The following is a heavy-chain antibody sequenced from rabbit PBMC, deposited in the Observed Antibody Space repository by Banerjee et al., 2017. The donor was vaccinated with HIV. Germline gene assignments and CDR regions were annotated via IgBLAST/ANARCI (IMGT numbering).Heavy chain of an antibody. V-gene: IGHV1S45*01. CDR2: INTSSGNT. CDR3: AREGYYYPYGDAGYAYATLDL. Sequence: QDQLEESGGDLVKPEGSLTLTCTASGFSFSNKYVMCWVRQAPGKGLEWIACINTSSGNTVYASWAKGRFTITKASSTTVTLQMTSLTAADTATYFCAREGYYYPYGDAGYAYATLDLWGPGTLSPS. J-gene: IGHJ4*01. D-gene: IGHD6-1*01. CDR1: GFSFSNKYV.